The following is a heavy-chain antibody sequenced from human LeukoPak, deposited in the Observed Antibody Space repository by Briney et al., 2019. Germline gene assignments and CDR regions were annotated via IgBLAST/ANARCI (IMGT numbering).Heavy chain of an antibody. CDR2: INPNSGGT. V-gene: IGHV1-2*02. CDR1: GYTFTGYY. J-gene: IGHJ3*02. Sequence: ASVKVSCKASGYTFTGYYMHWVRQAPGQGLEWMGWINPNSGGTNYAQKFQGRVTMTRDTSIGTAYMELSRLRSDDTAVYYCARHCSSTSCHDAFDIWGQGTMVTVSS. CDR3: ARHCSSTSCHDAFDI. D-gene: IGHD2-2*01.